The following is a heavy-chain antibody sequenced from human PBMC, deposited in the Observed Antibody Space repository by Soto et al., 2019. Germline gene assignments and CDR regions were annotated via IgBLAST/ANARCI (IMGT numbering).Heavy chain of an antibody. D-gene: IGHD2-21*02. Sequence: EVQLVESGGGLVQPGGSLRLSCIASGFSFSSFWMHWVRQAPGKGLVWVSRINSDGSSTTHAGSVKGRFTISRDTAKHPVSLQMNSLRAEDSAVYYCVRGSDRVYCGCDCYSDAFDMWGQGTKVTVSS. CDR2: INSDGSST. CDR1: GFSFSSFW. V-gene: IGHV3-74*01. J-gene: IGHJ3*02. CDR3: VRGSDRVYCGCDCYSDAFDM.